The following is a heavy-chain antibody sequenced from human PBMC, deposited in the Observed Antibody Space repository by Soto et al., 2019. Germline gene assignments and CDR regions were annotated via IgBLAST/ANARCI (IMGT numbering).Heavy chain of an antibody. D-gene: IGHD2-15*01. CDR2: IKRKIDGEAT. V-gene: IGHV3-15*07. Sequence: EVQLVESGGGLVKPGGSLRLSCAASGFSFSNAWMNWVRQAPGKGLEWVGRIKRKIDGEATDYAAPVKGRFTVSRDDSKSALYLHMNSLKGDETAVYYCTTGSVEGVWGQGTRVTVSS. J-gene: IGHJ6*02. CDR1: GFSFSNAW. CDR3: TTGSVEGV.